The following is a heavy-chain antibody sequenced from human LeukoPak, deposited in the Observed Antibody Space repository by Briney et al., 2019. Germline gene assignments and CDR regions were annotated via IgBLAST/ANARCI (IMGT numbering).Heavy chain of an antibody. CDR2: INAGNGNT. CDR1: GYTFTSYA. J-gene: IGHJ6*03. D-gene: IGHD6-6*01. V-gene: IGHV1-3*01. CDR3: AKGYSSSSGYYYYYMDV. Sequence: GASVKVSCKASGYTFTSYAMHWVRQAPGQRLEWMGWINAGNGNTKYSQKFQGRVTITRDTSASTAYMELSSLRSEDTAVYYCAKGYSSSSGYYYYYMDVWGKGTTVTVSS.